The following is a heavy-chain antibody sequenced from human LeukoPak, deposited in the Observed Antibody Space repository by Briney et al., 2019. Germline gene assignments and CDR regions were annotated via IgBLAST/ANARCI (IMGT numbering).Heavy chain of an antibody. CDR3: ARGEREYSYGSDY. CDR2: IIPIFGTA. V-gene: IGHV1-69*05. J-gene: IGHJ4*02. CDR1: GGTFRRYA. D-gene: IGHD5-18*01. Sequence: ASVQVTCKACGGTFRRYAISWVRQAPGQGLEWMGGIIPIFGTANYAQKFQGRVTITTDESTSTAYMELSSLRSEDRALYYCARGEREYSYGSDYWGQETLVSVSS.